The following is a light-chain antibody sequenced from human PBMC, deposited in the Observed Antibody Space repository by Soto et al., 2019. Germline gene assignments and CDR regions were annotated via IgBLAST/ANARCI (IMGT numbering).Light chain of an antibody. V-gene: IGKV1-5*03. CDR3: QHYNSYSEA. CDR2: KAS. Sequence: DIQIAHSPSTLSGSVGARVTITCRASQTISSWLAWYQQKPGKAPKLLIYKASTLKSGVPSRFSGSGSGTEFTLTISSLQPDDFATYYCQHYNSYSEAFGQGTKVDTK. CDR1: QTISSW. J-gene: IGKJ1*01.